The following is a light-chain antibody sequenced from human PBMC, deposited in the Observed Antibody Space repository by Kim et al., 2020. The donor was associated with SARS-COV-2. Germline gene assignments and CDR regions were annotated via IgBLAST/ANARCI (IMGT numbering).Light chain of an antibody. Sequence: LSPGERVTLSCRASQRVGSYLDGFQQRPGQAPRLLIYDASNRATGIPARFSGGGSGTDFTLTISSLQPEDFAVYYCHQRSNWPLTFGGGTKVDIK. V-gene: IGKV3-11*01. J-gene: IGKJ4*01. CDR2: DAS. CDR1: QRVGSY. CDR3: HQRSNWPLT.